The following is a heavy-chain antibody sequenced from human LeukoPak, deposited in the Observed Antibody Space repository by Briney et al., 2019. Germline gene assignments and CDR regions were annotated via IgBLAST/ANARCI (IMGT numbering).Heavy chain of an antibody. J-gene: IGHJ4*02. D-gene: IGHD3-10*01. Sequence: PGGSLRLSCAASGFTFSSYSMNWVRQAPGKGLEWVSSISSSSSYIYYADSVKGRFTISRDNAKNSLYLQMNSLRAEDTAVYYCAKPELLNSQLFDYWGQGTLVTVSS. V-gene: IGHV3-21*01. CDR1: GFTFSSYS. CDR3: AKPELLNSQLFDY. CDR2: ISSSSSYI.